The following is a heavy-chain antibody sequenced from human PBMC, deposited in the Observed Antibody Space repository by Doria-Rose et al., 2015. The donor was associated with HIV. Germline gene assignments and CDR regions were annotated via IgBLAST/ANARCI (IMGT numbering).Heavy chain of an antibody. CDR2: IYPGDSDA. D-gene: IGHD2-21*02. Sequence: ISCKGSGYGFVSYWIVWVRQMPGKGLEWMGIIYPGDSDARYSPSFQGQVTISADKSINTVYLQWSSLKASDTAMYYCARHGDCGGDCNWGQGTRVTVSS. CDR1: GYGFVSYW. J-gene: IGHJ4*02. CDR3: ARHGDCGGDCN. V-gene: IGHV5-51*01.